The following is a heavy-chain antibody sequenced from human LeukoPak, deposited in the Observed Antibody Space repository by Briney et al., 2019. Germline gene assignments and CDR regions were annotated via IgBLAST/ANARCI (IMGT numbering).Heavy chain of an antibody. CDR2: TNQGGSDK. Sequence: GGSLRLSCAASGFTFSSYWMSWVRQSPATGLEWVANTNQGGSDKYYVDSVKGRFTISRDNAKNLVYLDMHSLRAEDTALYYCARDKGPNLIDVWGQGTMVTVSS. V-gene: IGHV3-7*03. J-gene: IGHJ3*01. CDR1: GFTFSSYW. CDR3: ARDKGPNLIDV.